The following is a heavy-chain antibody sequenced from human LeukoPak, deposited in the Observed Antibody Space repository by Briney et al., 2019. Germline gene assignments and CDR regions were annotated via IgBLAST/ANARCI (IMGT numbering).Heavy chain of an antibody. D-gene: IGHD2-15*01. V-gene: IGHV4-4*07. CDR1: GGSINNYY. J-gene: IGHJ3*02. CDR2: IYNRGST. Sequence: SETLSLTCTVSGGSINNYYWSWIRQPAGKGLEWIGRIYNRGSTNYNPSLKSRVTMSVDTSKNQFSLKLSSVTAADTAVYYWARGRYCSADICSGGDAFDIWGQGKMVSVSS. CDR3: ARGRYCSADICSGGDAFDI.